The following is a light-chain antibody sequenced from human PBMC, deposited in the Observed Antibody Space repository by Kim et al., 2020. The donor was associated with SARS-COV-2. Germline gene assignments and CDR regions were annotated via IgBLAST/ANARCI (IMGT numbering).Light chain of an antibody. J-gene: IGLJ1*01. Sequence: SSELAQDPAVSVALGQTVRITCQGDSLRTYYASWYQQKPGQAPVLVIYDEHHRPSGIPDRFSASSSGNTASFTITGAQAEDEADCYCNSRDSSCNSCFFG. CDR1: SLRTYY. CDR2: DEH. CDR3: NSRDSSCNSCF. V-gene: IGLV3-19*01.